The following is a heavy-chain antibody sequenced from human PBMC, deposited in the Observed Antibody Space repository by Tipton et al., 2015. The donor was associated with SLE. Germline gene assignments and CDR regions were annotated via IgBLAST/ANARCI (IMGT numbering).Heavy chain of an antibody. D-gene: IGHD2-15*01. CDR1: GGSFTSNY. J-gene: IGHJ5*02. Sequence: SLTCTVSGGSFTSNYWSWIRQPPGKGLEWIGCMHYSGSSAYNASLRSRVSISVDVSRNQFSLTLNSVTAADTAVYYCARRRIVAAGPSWFDPWGQGTLVIVSS. CDR2: MHYSGSS. V-gene: IGHV4-59*08. CDR3: ARRRIVAAGPSWFDP.